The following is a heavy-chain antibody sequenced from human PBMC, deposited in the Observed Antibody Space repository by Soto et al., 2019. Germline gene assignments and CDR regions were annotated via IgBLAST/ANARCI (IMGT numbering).Heavy chain of an antibody. Sequence: QVQLQESGPGLVKPSQTLSLTCTVSGGSISSGDYYWSWIRQPPGKGLECMGYIYYSGSTYYNPSPRSRITISVDASKNQFSLKLSSVTAADTAVYYCHDSGWISGYYGMDVWCQGTTVTVSS. D-gene: IGHD6-19*01. CDR2: IYYSGST. J-gene: IGHJ6*02. CDR1: GGSISSGDYY. V-gene: IGHV4-30-4*01. CDR3: HDSGWISGYYGMDV.